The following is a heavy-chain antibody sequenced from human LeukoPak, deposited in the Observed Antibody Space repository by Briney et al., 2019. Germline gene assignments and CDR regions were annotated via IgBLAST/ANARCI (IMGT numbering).Heavy chain of an antibody. J-gene: IGHJ4*02. V-gene: IGHV3-15*01. CDR1: GFTFSNAW. CDR2: IKSKTDGGTT. CDR3: TTDLGYYDSSGYVDY. Sequence: GGSLRLSCAASGFTFSNAWMSWVRQAPGKGLERVGRIKSKTDGGTTDYAAPVKGRFTISRDDSKNTLYLQMNSLKTEDTAVYYCTTDLGYYDSSGYVDYWGQGTLVTVSS. D-gene: IGHD3-22*01.